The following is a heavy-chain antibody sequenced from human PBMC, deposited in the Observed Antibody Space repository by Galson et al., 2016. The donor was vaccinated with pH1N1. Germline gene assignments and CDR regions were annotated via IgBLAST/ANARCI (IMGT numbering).Heavy chain of an antibody. V-gene: IGHV1-46*03. CDR1: GYTFSKYY. CDR2: INPRDGGT. Sequence: SVKVSCKASGYTFSKYYVHWVRQAPGQGLEWVGIINPRDGGTVYTQRLQGRVTMTRETSTSTVYMELSSLRSEDTAVYFCATPQSPRYAFDIWGQGTMVTVSS. J-gene: IGHJ3*02. CDR3: ATPQSPRYAFDI.